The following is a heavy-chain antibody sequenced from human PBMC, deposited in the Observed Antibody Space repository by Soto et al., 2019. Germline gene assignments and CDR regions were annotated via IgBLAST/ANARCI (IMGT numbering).Heavy chain of an antibody. D-gene: IGHD6-6*01. J-gene: IGHJ4*02. CDR2: IDPSGSYT. Sequence: GESLKISCKGSGFIFTGYWINWVRQMPGKGLEWMGRIDPSGSYTNYSPSFQGHVTISADKSISTAYLQWTSLKASDTAMYYCARLDSSSSGWGQGTLVTVSS. CDR3: ARLDSSSSG. V-gene: IGHV5-10-1*01. CDR1: GFIFTGYW.